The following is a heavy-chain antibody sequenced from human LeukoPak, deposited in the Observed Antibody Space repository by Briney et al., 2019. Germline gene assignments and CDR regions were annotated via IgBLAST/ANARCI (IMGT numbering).Heavy chain of an antibody. CDR1: GGSFSGYY. CDR2: INHSGST. D-gene: IGHD3-10*01. CDR3: ARRGITMVRGVIGYYYYGMDV. Sequence: SETLSLTCAVYGGSFSGYYWSWIRQPPGKGLEWIGEINHSGSTNYDPSLKSRVTISVDTSKNQFSLKLSSVTAADTAVYYCARRGITMVRGVIGYYYYGMDVWGKGTTVTVSS. J-gene: IGHJ6*04. V-gene: IGHV4-34*01.